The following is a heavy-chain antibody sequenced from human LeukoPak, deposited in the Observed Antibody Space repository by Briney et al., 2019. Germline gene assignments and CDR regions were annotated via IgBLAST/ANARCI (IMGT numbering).Heavy chain of an antibody. Sequence: GGSLRLSCTASGFTVSSNYMSWVRQAPGQGLEWVSVIYSGGSTYYADSVKGRFTISRDNAKNSLYLQMNSLRVEDTAMYYCARDMPFGTIWGQGTMVTVSS. D-gene: IGHD3-10*01. CDR2: IYSGGST. J-gene: IGHJ3*02. V-gene: IGHV3-53*05. CDR1: GFTVSSNY. CDR3: ARDMPFGTI.